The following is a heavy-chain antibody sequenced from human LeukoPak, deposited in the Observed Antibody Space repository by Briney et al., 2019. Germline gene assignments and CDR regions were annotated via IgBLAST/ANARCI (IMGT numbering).Heavy chain of an antibody. V-gene: IGHV4-4*07. Sequence: SETLSLTCTVSGASIGGSYWSRIRQPAGRGLEWIGRIYSSGSANYNPSLKSRVTMSVDRSKNQFALRMNSVIAADTAVYYCARSNGFAAIDSWAHGIMVTVSS. CDR1: GASIGGSY. D-gene: IGHD2-8*01. J-gene: IGHJ5*01. CDR2: IYSSGSA. CDR3: ARSNGFAAIDS.